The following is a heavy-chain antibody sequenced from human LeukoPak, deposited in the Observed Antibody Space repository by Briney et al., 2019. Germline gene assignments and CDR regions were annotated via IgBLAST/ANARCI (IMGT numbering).Heavy chain of an antibody. D-gene: IGHD5-18*01. CDR3: ARAYSNYPFDY. CDR2: INHSGST. Sequence: SETLSLTCAVYGGSFSGYYWSWIRQPPGKGLEWIGEINHSGSTSYNPSLKSRVTISVDTSKNQFSLKLSSVTAADTAVYYCARAYSNYPFDYWGQGTLVTVSS. J-gene: IGHJ4*02. V-gene: IGHV4-34*01. CDR1: GGSFSGYY.